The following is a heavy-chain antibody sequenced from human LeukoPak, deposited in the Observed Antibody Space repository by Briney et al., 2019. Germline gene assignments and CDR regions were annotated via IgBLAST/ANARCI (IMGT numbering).Heavy chain of an antibody. D-gene: IGHD3-10*01. CDR2: ISGSGGST. Sequence: GGSLRLSCAASGFTFSNYAMNWVRQAPGKRLEWVSAISGSGGSTYYADSVKGRFTISRDNSKNTLYLQMNSLRAEDTALYYCAKEGSGSYYKPFDYWGQGTLVTVSS. CDR3: AKEGSGSYYKPFDY. CDR1: GFTFSNYA. V-gene: IGHV3-23*01. J-gene: IGHJ4*02.